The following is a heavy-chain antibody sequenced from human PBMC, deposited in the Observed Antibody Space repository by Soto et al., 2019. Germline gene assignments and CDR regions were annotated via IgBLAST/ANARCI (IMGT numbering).Heavy chain of an antibody. J-gene: IGHJ6*03. CDR2: IYYSGST. CDR1: GGSISSGGYY. D-gene: IGHD3-3*01. Sequence: SETLSLTCTVSGGSISSGGYYWSWIRQHPGKGLEWIGYIYYSGSTYYNPSLKSRVTISVDTSKNQFSLKLSSVTAADTAVYYCATFWSGSALDSYYYYMDVWGKGTRVTVSS. V-gene: IGHV4-31*03. CDR3: ATFWSGSALDSYYYYMDV.